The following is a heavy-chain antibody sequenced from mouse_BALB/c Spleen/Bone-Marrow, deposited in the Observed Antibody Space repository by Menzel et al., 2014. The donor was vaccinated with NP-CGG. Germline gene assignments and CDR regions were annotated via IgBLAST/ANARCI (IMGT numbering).Heavy chain of an antibody. D-gene: IGHD1-1*02. CDR2: INPTNGYN. V-gene: IGHV1-7*01. CDR3: ARSPSLWSAMDY. Sequence: QVQLQQSGPELAKPGASVKMSCKASGYSFTSYWMYWIKQRPGQGLEWVGYINPTNGYNEYDQKFKDKATLTADKSSSTAYMQLSSLTSEDSAVYYCARSPSLWSAMDYWGQGASVTVSS. J-gene: IGHJ4*01. CDR1: GYSFTSYW.